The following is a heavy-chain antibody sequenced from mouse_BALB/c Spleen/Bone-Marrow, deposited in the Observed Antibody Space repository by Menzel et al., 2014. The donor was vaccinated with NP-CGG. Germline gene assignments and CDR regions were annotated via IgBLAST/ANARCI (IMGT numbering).Heavy chain of an antibody. V-gene: IGHV14-3*02. Sequence: EVKVVESGAELVKPGASVKLSCTASGFNIKDTYMHWVKQRPEQGLEWIGRIGPANGNTKYDPKFQGKATITADTSSNTAYLQLSSLTSEDTAVYYCATMITDWYFDVWGAGTTVTVSS. CDR1: GFNIKDTY. D-gene: IGHD2-4*01. CDR2: IGPANGNT. J-gene: IGHJ1*01. CDR3: ATMITDWYFDV.